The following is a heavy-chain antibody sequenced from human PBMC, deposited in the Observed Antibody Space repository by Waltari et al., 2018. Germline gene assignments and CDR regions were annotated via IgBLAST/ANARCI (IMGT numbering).Heavy chain of an antibody. CDR3: ARTLMYDDFWSGAGRRRPPRFDP. Sequence: QLQLQESGPGLVKPSETLSLTCTVSGGSISSSSYYWGWIRQPPGKGLEWIGSIYYSGRTYYNPSLKRRVTISVDTSKNQFSRKLSYVTAADTAVYYCARTLMYDDFWSGAGRRRPPRFDPWGQGTLVTVSS. D-gene: IGHD3-3*01. J-gene: IGHJ5*02. CDR1: GGSISSSSYY. CDR2: IYYSGRT. V-gene: IGHV4-39*01.